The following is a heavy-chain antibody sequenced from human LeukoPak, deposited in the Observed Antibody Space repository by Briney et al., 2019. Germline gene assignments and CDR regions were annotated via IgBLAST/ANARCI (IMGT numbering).Heavy chain of an antibody. CDR2: ISYDGSNK. V-gene: IGHV3-30-3*01. D-gene: IGHD3-3*01. CDR1: GFTFSSYS. J-gene: IGHJ6*02. Sequence: GGSLRLSCAASGFTFSSYSMHWVRQAPGKGLEWVAVISYDGSNKYNADSVKGRFTISRDNAKNSLYLQMNSLRAEDTAVYYCARDQYDFWSGYTTGMDVWGQGTTVTVSS. CDR3: ARDQYDFWSGYTTGMDV.